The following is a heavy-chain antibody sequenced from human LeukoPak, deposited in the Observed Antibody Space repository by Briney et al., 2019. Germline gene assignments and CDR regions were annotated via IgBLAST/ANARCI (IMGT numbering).Heavy chain of an antibody. D-gene: IGHD2-15*01. Sequence: GGSLRLSCAASGFTFSSYGMHWVRQAPGKGLEWVAAIWYDGSIQYYADSVKGRFTISRDNSKNTLYLQMDSLRAEDTAVYYCARAGYCSGGSCYGSDYWGQANLDSVSS. J-gene: IGHJ4*02. CDR3: ARAGYCSGGSCYGSDY. V-gene: IGHV3-33*01. CDR1: GFTFSSYG. CDR2: IWYDGSIQ.